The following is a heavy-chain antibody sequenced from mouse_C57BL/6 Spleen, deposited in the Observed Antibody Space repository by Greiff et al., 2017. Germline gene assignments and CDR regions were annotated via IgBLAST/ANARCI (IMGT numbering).Heavy chain of an antibody. CDR3: ARQLATVVATRAMDY. D-gene: IGHD1-1*01. CDR2: ISNGGGST. V-gene: IGHV5-12*01. J-gene: IGHJ4*01. CDR1: GFTFSDYY. Sequence: DVQLVESGGGLVQPGGSLKLSCAASGFTFSDYYMYWVRQTPEKRLEWVAYISNGGGSTYYPDTVKGRFTISRDNAKNTLYLQMSRLKSEDTAMYYCARQLATVVATRAMDYWGQGTSVTVSS.